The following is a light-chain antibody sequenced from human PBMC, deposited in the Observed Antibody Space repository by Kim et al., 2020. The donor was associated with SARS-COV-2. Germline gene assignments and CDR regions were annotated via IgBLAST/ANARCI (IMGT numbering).Light chain of an antibody. CDR3: QQYNDWPWT. Sequence: EIVMTQSPATLSVSPGERVTLSCRASQSISSNLGWYQQKPGQAPRLLIYGASTRATGIPARFSGSGSGTEFTLTISSLQSEDFAVYCCQQYNDWPWTFGQRTKVDIK. CDR2: GAS. J-gene: IGKJ1*01. V-gene: IGKV3-15*01. CDR1: QSISSN.